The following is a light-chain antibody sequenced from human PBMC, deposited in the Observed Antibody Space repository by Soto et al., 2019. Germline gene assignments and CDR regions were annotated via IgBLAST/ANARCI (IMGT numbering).Light chain of an antibody. CDR1: QSVSSN. J-gene: IGKJ1*01. V-gene: IGKV3-15*01. Sequence: EIVMTQSPATLSVSPGERATLSCRASQSVSSNLAWYQQKPGQAPSLLIYGASTRATGIPARFSGSGSGTEFTLTISSRQSEDFAVYYCQQYNNWTFGPGTKVEIK. CDR3: QQYNNWT. CDR2: GAS.